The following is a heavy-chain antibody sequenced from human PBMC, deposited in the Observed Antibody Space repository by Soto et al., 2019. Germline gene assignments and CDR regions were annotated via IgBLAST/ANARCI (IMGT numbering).Heavy chain of an antibody. V-gene: IGHV3-21*01. Sequence: EVQLVESGGGLVKPGGSLRLSCAASGFTFSSYSMNWVRQAPGKGLEWVSSISSSSSYLYYADSVKGRFTISRDNAKNSLYLQMNSLRAEDTAVYYCARVRDFWSGYYPYYFDYWGQGTLVTVSS. CDR1: GFTFSSYS. CDR2: ISSSSSYL. CDR3: ARVRDFWSGYYPYYFDY. J-gene: IGHJ4*02. D-gene: IGHD3-3*01.